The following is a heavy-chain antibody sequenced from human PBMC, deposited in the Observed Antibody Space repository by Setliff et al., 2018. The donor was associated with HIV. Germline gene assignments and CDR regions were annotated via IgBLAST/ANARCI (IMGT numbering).Heavy chain of an antibody. CDR2: INPSGGRT. V-gene: IGHV1-46*01. D-gene: IGHD3-22*01. J-gene: IGHJ3*02. Sequence: WASVKVSCKASGYTFTNYYIHWVRQAPGQGLEWMGLINPSGGRTSYAQKFQGRLTMTRDTSRSTVYMELGSLRSEDTAVYYCARCYYDSSGPTDAFDIWGQGTVVTVSS. CDR1: GYTFTNYY. CDR3: ARCYYDSSGPTDAFDI.